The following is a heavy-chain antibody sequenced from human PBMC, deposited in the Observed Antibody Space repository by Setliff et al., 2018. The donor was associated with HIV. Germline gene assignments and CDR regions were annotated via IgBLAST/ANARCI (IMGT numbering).Heavy chain of an antibody. Sequence: SETLSLTCTVSGGSISGHYWSWIRQPPGKGLEWIGYIFYTGNTNYNPSLNSQVTISVDTSKNQFFLKLSSVTAADTAVYYCVRGYCSSTTCYDDYYYMDVWGKGSTVTVS. CDR1: GGSISGHY. D-gene: IGHD2-2*01. V-gene: IGHV4-59*11. J-gene: IGHJ6*03. CDR2: IFYTGNT. CDR3: VRGYCSSTTCYDDYYYMDV.